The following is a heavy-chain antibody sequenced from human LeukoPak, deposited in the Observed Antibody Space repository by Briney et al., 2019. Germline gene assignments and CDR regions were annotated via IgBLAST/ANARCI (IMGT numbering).Heavy chain of an antibody. CDR2: INSDGSST. CDR3: ASESGGYLGAFDI. CDR1: GFTFSSYW. Sequence: GGSLRLSCAASGFTFSSYWMHWVRQAPGKGLVWVSRINSDGSSTSYADSVKGRFTISRDNAKNTLYLQMNSLRAEDTAVYYCASESGGYLGAFDIWGQGTMVTVSS. V-gene: IGHV3-74*01. D-gene: IGHD1-26*01. J-gene: IGHJ3*02.